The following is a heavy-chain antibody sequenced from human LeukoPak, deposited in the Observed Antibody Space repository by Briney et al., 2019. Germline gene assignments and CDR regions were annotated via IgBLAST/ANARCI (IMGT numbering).Heavy chain of an antibody. V-gene: IGHV3-7*01. Sequence: GGSLRLSCAASGFTFSSYWMSWVRQAPGKGLEWLANIRQDGSEKYYVASVKGRFTISRDNAKNSLYLQMNSLRAEDAAVYYCARTGSEGHFDYWGQGTLVTVSS. D-gene: IGHD2-15*01. CDR1: GFTFSSYW. J-gene: IGHJ4*02. CDR2: IRQDGSEK. CDR3: ARTGSEGHFDY.